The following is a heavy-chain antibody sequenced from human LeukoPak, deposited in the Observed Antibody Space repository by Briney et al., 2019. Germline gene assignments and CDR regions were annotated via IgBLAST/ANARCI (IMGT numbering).Heavy chain of an antibody. CDR1: GFTVSNNY. V-gene: IGHV3-53*01. J-gene: IGHJ4*02. D-gene: IGHD3-9*01. Sequence: GGSLRLSCAASGFTVSNNYMSWVRQAPGKGLEWVSVIYSGGSTYYADSVKGRFTISRDNSKNTLYLQMNSLRAEDTAVYYCAKDMRFDWTPYYFDYWGQGTLVTVSS. CDR3: AKDMRFDWTPYYFDY. CDR2: IYSGGST.